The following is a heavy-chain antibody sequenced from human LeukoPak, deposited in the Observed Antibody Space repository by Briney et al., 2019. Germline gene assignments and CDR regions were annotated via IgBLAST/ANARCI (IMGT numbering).Heavy chain of an antibody. J-gene: IGHJ2*01. CDR1: GGSISSYY. CDR2: IYYSGST. D-gene: IGHD3-22*01. V-gene: IGHV4-59*01. Sequence: SETLSLTCTVSGGSISSYYWSWIRQPPGKGLEWIGYIYYSGSTNYNPSLKSRVTISVDTSKHQFSLKLSSVTAADTAVYYCARGSNYYDSSGYPDWYFDLWGRGTLVTVSS. CDR3: ARGSNYYDSSGYPDWYFDL.